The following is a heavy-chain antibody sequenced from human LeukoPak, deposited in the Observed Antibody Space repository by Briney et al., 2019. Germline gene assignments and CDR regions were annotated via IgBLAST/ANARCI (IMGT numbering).Heavy chain of an antibody. Sequence: GGPLRLSCAASGFTCSNALMSWGREAPGKGLEWVGRSKSKTDGGTTDYAAPVKGRFTISRDDSKNTLYLQMNSLKTEDTAVYYCTTESWIQLWAFDYWGQGTLVTVSS. CDR3: TTESWIQLWAFDY. D-gene: IGHD5-18*01. CDR2: SKSKTDGGTT. J-gene: IGHJ4*02. V-gene: IGHV3-15*01. CDR1: GFTCSNAL.